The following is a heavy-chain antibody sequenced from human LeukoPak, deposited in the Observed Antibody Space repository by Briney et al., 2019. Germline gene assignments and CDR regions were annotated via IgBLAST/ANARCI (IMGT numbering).Heavy chain of an antibody. Sequence: PGGSLRLSCAASGFTFSSYGMNWVRQAPGKGLEWVSYISSSGSNIYYAASVKGRFTISRDNAKNSLSLQMNRLRAEDTAVYYCARRLRYSTTWIDYWGQGTLVTVSS. J-gene: IGHJ4*02. CDR2: ISSSGSNI. D-gene: IGHD6-13*01. CDR3: ARRLRYSTTWIDY. V-gene: IGHV3-48*04. CDR1: GFTFSSYG.